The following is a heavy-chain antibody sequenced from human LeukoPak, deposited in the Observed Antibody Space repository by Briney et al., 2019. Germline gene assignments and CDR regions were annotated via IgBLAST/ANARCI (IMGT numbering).Heavy chain of an antibody. V-gene: IGHV1-2*02. CDR1: GYTFTGYY. J-gene: IGHJ4*02. Sequence: ASVKVSCKASGYTFTGYYMHWVRQASGQGLGWMGWINPNSGGTNYAQKFQGRVTMTRDTSISTAYMELSRLRSDDTAVYYCARDFHLAARGNYWGQGTLVTVSS. CDR3: ARDFHLAARGNY. D-gene: IGHD6-6*01. CDR2: INPNSGGT.